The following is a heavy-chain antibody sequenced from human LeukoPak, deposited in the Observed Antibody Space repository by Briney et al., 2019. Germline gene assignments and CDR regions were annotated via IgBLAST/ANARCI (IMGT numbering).Heavy chain of an antibody. Sequence: SETLSLTCAVYGGSFSGYYWNWIRQPPGKGLEWIGEINHSGSTNYNPSLKSRVTISVDTSKNQFSLKLSSVTAADTAVYYCARGGRVVVTATFDYWGQGTLVTVSS. CDR3: ARGGRVVVTATFDY. CDR2: INHSGST. D-gene: IGHD2-21*02. V-gene: IGHV4-34*01. J-gene: IGHJ4*02. CDR1: GGSFSGYY.